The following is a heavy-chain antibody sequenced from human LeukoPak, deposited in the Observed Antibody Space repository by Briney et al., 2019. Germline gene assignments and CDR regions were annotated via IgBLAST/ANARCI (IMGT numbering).Heavy chain of an antibody. CDR2: IYYSGST. CDR1: GGSISSGDYY. CDR3: ARFSYGNSRSFDY. J-gene: IGHJ4*02. D-gene: IGHD4-11*01. V-gene: IGHV4-30-4*01. Sequence: SQTLSLTCTVSGGSISSGDYYWSWIRQPPGKGLEWIGYIYYSGSTYYNPSLKSRVTISVDTSKKQFSLNVSSVTAADTAVYYCARFSYGNSRSFDYWGQGTLVTVSS.